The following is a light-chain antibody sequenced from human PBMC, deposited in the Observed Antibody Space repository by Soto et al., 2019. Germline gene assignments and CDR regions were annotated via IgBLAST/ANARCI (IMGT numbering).Light chain of an antibody. Sequence: QSVLTQPPSVSGSPGQSGTISCTGTSSDVGGYNRVSWYQQPPGTAPKLIIYEVTNRPSGVPDRFSGSRSGNTASLTISGLQAEDEADYSCSSYTRIATWVFGGGTKLTVL. J-gene: IGLJ3*02. V-gene: IGLV2-18*02. CDR2: EVT. CDR3: SSYTRIATWV. CDR1: SSDVGGYNR.